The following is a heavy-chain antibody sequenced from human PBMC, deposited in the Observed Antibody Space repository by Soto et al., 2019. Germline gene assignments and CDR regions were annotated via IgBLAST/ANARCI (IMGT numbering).Heavy chain of an antibody. D-gene: IGHD6-13*01. V-gene: IGHV4-59*01. Sequence: SETLSLTCTVSGGSISSYYWSWIRQPPGKGLEWIGYIYYSGSTNYNPSLKSRVTISVDTSKNQFSLKLSSVTAADTAVYYCAREGRRRAAAATPFDYWGQGTLVTVSS. CDR2: IYYSGST. J-gene: IGHJ4*02. CDR3: AREGRRRAAAATPFDY. CDR1: GGSISSYY.